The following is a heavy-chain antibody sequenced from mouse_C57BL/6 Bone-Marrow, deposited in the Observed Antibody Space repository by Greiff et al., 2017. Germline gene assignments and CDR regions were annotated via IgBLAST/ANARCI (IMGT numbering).Heavy chain of an antibody. D-gene: IGHD1-3*01. CDR3: ERYLYPKGCAY. CDR2: IRNKANGYTT. CDR1: GFTFTDYY. J-gene: IGHJ3*01. V-gene: IGHV7-3*01. Sequence: DVQLVESGGGLVQPGGSLSLSCAASGFTFTDYYMSWVRQPPGKALEWLGFIRNKANGYTTEYSASVKGRFTISRDNSQSILYLQMKALRAEDSATYYCERYLYPKGCAYWGQGTRVTVSA.